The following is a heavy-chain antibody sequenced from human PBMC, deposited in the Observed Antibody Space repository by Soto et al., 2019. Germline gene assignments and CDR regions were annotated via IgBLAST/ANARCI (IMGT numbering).Heavy chain of an antibody. V-gene: IGHV3-23*01. D-gene: IGHD3-10*01. CDR1: GFIFSSLA. Sequence: EVQLLESGGGLVQPGGSLRLSCAASGFIFSSLAMSWVRQAPGKGLEWVSAIPGSADSTYYADSVKGRFTISRDNSKNTLYLQMNSLRAEDTAVYYCAKKLPEAGSYFAFDIWGHGTMVTVSS. J-gene: IGHJ3*02. CDR2: IPGSADST. CDR3: AKKLPEAGSYFAFDI.